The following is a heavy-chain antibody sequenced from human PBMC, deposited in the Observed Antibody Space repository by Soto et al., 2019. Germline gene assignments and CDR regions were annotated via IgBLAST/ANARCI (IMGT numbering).Heavy chain of an antibody. V-gene: IGHV3-7*01. J-gene: IGHJ3*02. D-gene: IGHD3-10*01. Sequence: GGSLRLSCTASGFSLSNYWMTWVRQAPGKGLEWVANIKQDGSLRYSIDSVKGRFTISRDDAKNSVYLQMNSLRVEDTAVYYCARDRPGSYDGLDIWGQGTMVTVSS. CDR1: GFSLSNYW. CDR2: IKQDGSLR. CDR3: ARDRPGSYDGLDI.